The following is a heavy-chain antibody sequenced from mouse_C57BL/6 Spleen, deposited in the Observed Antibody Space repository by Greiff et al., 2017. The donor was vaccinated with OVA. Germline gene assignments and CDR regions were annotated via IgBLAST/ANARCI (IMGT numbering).Heavy chain of an antibody. J-gene: IGHJ2*01. CDR3: ARPTVVPSYFDY. CDR2: INPNNGGT. Sequence: EVTLQQSGPELVKPGASVKISCKASGYTFTDYYMHWVKQSHGKSLEWIGDINPNNGGTSYNQKFKGKATLTVDKSSSTAYMELRSLTSEDSAVYYCARPTVVPSYFDYWGQGTTLTVSS. CDR1: GYTFTDYY. V-gene: IGHV1-26*01. D-gene: IGHD1-1*01.